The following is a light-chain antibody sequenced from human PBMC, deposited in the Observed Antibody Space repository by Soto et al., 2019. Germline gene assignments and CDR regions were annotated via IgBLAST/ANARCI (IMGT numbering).Light chain of an antibody. CDR2: EVS. CDR3: QQRSNWPGT. Sequence: EIVLTQSPATLSLSPGERATLSCRASQTVSSSLAWYQQKPGQAPRLLIYEVSNRATGIPARFGGSGSGTDFTLTINSLEPEDFAVYYCQQRSNWPGTFGPGTKVDIK. J-gene: IGKJ3*01. CDR1: QTVSSS. V-gene: IGKV3-11*01.